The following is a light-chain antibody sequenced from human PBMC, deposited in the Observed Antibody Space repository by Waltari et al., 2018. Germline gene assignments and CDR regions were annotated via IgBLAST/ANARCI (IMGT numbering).Light chain of an antibody. CDR2: RNN. CDR3: AAWDDSLSGRF. V-gene: IGLV1-47*01. Sequence: QSVLTQPPSASGTPGQRVSMSCSGSSSNIGRSSVSWYQQVPGTAPKLLIYRNNQRPSGVPARFSGSKSGTSAALAISGRRSEDEADYYCAAWDDSLSGRFFGSGTKVTVL. CDR1: SSNIGRSS. J-gene: IGLJ1*01.